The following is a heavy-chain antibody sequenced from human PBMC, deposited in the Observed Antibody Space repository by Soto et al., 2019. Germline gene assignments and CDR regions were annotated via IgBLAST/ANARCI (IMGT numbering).Heavy chain of an antibody. CDR2: IWHDGSKT. J-gene: IGHJ6*02. D-gene: IGHD5-18*01. Sequence: HEQLVESGGGVVQPGRSLRLSCAASGFSFSSYAMHWVRQALGKGLEWVALIWHDGSKTSYADSVKGRFTISRDNSKNTHYLQMNNLRAEDTAVYYCARDVETTKANYYYYGMDVWGRGTPVTVSS. CDR1: GFSFSSYA. V-gene: IGHV3-33*01. CDR3: ARDVETTKANYYYYGMDV.